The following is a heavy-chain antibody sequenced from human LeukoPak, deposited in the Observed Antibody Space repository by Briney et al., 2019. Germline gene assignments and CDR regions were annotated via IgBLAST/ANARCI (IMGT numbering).Heavy chain of an antibody. D-gene: IGHD6-19*01. CDR3: AKQFAVAGSLGY. Sequence: GGSLRLACAASGFTFAGYTMHWVRQAPGKGLEWVSLISWDGGSTYYADSVKGRFTISRDNSKNSLYLQMNSLRTEDTALYYCAKQFAVAGSLGYWGQGTLVTVSS. CDR2: ISWDGGST. V-gene: IGHV3-43*01. CDR1: GFTFAGYT. J-gene: IGHJ4*02.